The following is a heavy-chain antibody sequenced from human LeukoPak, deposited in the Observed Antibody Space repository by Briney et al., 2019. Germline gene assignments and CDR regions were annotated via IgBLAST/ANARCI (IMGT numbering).Heavy chain of an antibody. CDR2: IIPIFGTA. CDR1: GGTFSSYA. Sequence: SVKVSCKASGGTFSSYATSWVRQAPGQGLEWMGGIIPIFGTANYAQKFQGRVTITTDESTSTAYMELSSLRSEDTAVYYCARSASSFLNAFDIWGQGTMVTVSS. CDR3: ARSASSFLNAFDI. V-gene: IGHV1-69*05. J-gene: IGHJ3*02. D-gene: IGHD6-6*01.